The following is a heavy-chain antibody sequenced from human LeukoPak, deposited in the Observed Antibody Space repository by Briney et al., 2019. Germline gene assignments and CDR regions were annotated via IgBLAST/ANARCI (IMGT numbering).Heavy chain of an antibody. D-gene: IGHD3-22*01. CDR3: AKMSNYYNSLGYYAFDI. J-gene: IGHJ3*02. CDR2: IYSGGSA. V-gene: IGHV3-66*01. CDR1: GFTFSNSG. Sequence: GGSLRLSCVASGFTFSNSGMSWVRQAPGKGLEWVSVIYSGGSADYADSVKGRFTISRDNSKNTLHLQMKSLRAEDTAVYYCAKMSNYYNSLGYYAFDIWGQGTMVTVSS.